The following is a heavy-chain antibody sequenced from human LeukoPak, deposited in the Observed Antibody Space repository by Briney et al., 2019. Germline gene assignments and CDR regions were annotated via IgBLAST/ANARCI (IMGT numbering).Heavy chain of an antibody. V-gene: IGHV1-24*01. D-gene: IGHD1-26*01. CDR2: FDPEGGET. CDR3: ATASLIVGATDPHARANRDAFDI. J-gene: IGHJ3*02. CDR1: GYTLTELS. Sequence: GASVKVSCKVSGYTLTELSMHWVRQAPGKGLEWMGGFDPEGGETIYAQKFQGRVTMTEDTSTDTAYMELSSLRSEDTAVYYCATASLIVGATDPHARANRDAFDIWGQGTMVTVSS.